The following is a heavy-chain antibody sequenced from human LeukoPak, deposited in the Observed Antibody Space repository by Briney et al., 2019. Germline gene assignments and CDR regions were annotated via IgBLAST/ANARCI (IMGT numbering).Heavy chain of an antibody. CDR2: IYYSGST. D-gene: IGHD6-19*01. J-gene: IGHJ4*02. Sequence: SETLSLTCTVSGGSISSYYWSWIRQPPGKGLEWIGYIYYSGSTNYNPSLKSRVTISVDTSKNQVSLKLSSVTAADTAVYYCARFGGYSSGWYPTNYFDYWGQGTLVTVSS. CDR1: GGSISSYY. CDR3: ARFGGYSSGWYPTNYFDY. V-gene: IGHV4-59*01.